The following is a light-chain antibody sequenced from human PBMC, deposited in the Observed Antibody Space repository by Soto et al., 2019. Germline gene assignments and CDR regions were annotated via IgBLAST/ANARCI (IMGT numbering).Light chain of an antibody. J-gene: IGKJ2*01. CDR3: QQSNSTPYT. CDR1: QSISRN. V-gene: IGKV1-39*01. Sequence: DIQLTQSPSSLSASVGDRITISCRASQSISRNLNWYQQMPGKAPNLLIYAARDLQSGVPGRFSGSGSGTEFNLTISSLQPEDFATYYCQQSNSTPYTFGQGTKLEI. CDR2: AAR.